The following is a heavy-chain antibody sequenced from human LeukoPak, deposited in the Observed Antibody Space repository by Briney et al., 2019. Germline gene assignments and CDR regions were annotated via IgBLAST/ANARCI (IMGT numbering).Heavy chain of an antibody. CDR1: GFIFDDHG. J-gene: IGHJ4*02. CDR3: ARVYYYDSSGYFGY. CDR2: INWNGGST. D-gene: IGHD3-22*01. Sequence: PGGSLRLSCAASGFIFDDHGMSWVRQAPGKGLEWVSGINWNGGSTGYADSAKGRFTISRDNAKNSLYLQMNSLRAEDTALYYCARVYYYDSSGYFGYWGQGTLVTVSS. V-gene: IGHV3-20*04.